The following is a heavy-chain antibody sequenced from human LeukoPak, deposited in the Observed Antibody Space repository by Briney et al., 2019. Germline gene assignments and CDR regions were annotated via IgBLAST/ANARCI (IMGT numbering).Heavy chain of an antibody. CDR2: ISGSGGST. V-gene: IGHV3-23*01. D-gene: IGHD5-18*01. CDR3: AREVGIPGGSSHGFGKNWFDP. Sequence: PGGSLRLSCAASGFTFSSYAVSWVRQAPGKGLEWVSAISGSGGSTYYADSVKGRFTISRDNSKNTLYLQMNSLRAEDTALYYCAREVGIPGGSSHGFGKNWFDPWGQGTLVTVSS. J-gene: IGHJ5*02. CDR1: GFTFSSYA.